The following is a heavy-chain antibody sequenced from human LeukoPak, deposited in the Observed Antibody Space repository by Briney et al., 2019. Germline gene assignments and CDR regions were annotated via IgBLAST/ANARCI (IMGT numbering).Heavy chain of an antibody. CDR1: GFTFSSYA. J-gene: IGHJ4*02. V-gene: IGHV3-23*01. D-gene: IGHD2-15*01. CDR3: ATMVGGAARNFDY. CDR2: ISGSGGST. Sequence: GGSLRLSCAASGFTFSSYAMSWVRQAPGKGLEWVSAISGSGGSTYYADSVKGRFTISRDNSKNTLYLQMNSLRAEDTAVYYGATMVGGAARNFDYWGKGTLVTVSS.